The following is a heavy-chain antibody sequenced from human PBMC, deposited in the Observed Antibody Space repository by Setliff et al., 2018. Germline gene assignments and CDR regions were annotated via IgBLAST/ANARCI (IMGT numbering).Heavy chain of an antibody. J-gene: IGHJ3*02. D-gene: IGHD3-22*01. Sequence: SETLSLTCTVSGGSISSYYWSWIRQPPGKGLEWIGEINHSGSTNYNPSLKSRVTISMDTSKNQFSLKLNSVTAADTAVYYCARASDSSGYYYADAFDIWGQGTMVTVSS. V-gene: IGHV4-34*01. CDR1: GGSISSYY. CDR3: ARASDSSGYYYADAFDI. CDR2: INHSGST.